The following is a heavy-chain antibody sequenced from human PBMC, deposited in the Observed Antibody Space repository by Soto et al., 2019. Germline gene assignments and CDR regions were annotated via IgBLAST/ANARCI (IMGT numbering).Heavy chain of an antibody. D-gene: IGHD3-10*01. CDR3: AKDRKIWFGELSFGWFDP. CDR2: ISGSGGST. J-gene: IGHJ5*02. Sequence: GSLRLSCAASGFTFSSYAMSWVRQAPGKGLEWVSAISGSGGSTYYADSVKGRFTISRDNSKNTLYLQMNSLRAEDTAVYYCAKDRKIWFGELSFGWFDPWGQGTLVTVSS. CDR1: GFTFSSYA. V-gene: IGHV3-23*01.